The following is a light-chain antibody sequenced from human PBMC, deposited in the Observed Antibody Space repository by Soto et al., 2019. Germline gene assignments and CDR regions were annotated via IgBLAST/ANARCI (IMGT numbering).Light chain of an antibody. V-gene: IGKV3-20*01. Sequence: ELVLTWSLGTLCSSLGERATHSCSASQTVRRSDLAWYQQKPGQAPRLRIYGASSRGTGIPDRFSGSGSGTDFTLTISRLEPEDFAVDYCQQYGSSPFFGQGTRLEIK. J-gene: IGKJ5*01. CDR2: GAS. CDR1: QTVRRSD. CDR3: QQYGSSPF.